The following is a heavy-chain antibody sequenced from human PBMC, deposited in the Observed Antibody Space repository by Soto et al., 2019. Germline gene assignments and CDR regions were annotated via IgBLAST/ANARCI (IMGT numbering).Heavy chain of an antibody. V-gene: IGHV4-31*03. CDR3: ARTKCSGGSCYSWSLDY. CDR2: RYYSEST. D-gene: IGHD2-15*01. Sequence: LSLTCTVSGGSITTGGYYWSWIRQLPGKGLEWIGHRYYSESTYYNPSLKSRVSISLDTSKNQFSLKLSFVTAADTAMYYCARTKCSGGSCYSWSLDYWGQGTPVTVS. CDR1: GGSITTGGYY. J-gene: IGHJ4*02.